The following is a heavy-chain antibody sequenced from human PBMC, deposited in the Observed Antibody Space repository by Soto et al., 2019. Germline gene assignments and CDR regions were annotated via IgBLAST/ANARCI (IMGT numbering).Heavy chain of an antibody. J-gene: IGHJ6*02. V-gene: IGHV1-69*06. D-gene: IGHD3-3*01. CDR1: GGTFSSYA. Sequence: SVKVSCKDSGGTFSSYAISWVRQDPGQGLEWMGGIIPIFGTANYAQKFQGRVTITADKSTSTAYMELSSLRSEYTAVYYCARAGRLTIFGVVRGDYYYYCMDVWGQGTTVTVSS. CDR2: IIPIFGTA. CDR3: ARAGRLTIFGVVRGDYYYYCMDV.